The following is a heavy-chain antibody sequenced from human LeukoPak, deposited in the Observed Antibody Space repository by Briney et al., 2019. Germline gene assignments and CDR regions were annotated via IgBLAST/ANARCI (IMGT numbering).Heavy chain of an antibody. CDR3: ARVLNEREVISAFDY. V-gene: IGHV4-39*07. Sequence: SETLSLTCTVSGGSISSSSYYWGWIRQPPGKGLEWIGGIYYSGSTYYNPSLKSRVTISVDTSKNQFSLKLSFVTAADTAVYYCARVLNEREVISAFDYWGQGTLVTVSS. CDR1: GGSISSSSYY. CDR2: IYYSGST. D-gene: IGHD3-22*01. J-gene: IGHJ4*02.